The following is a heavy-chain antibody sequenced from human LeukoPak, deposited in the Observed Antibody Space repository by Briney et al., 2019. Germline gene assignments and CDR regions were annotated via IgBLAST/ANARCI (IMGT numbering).Heavy chain of an antibody. D-gene: IGHD6-13*01. CDR3: AKDSLAAAGSHFDY. Sequence: PGGSLRLSCAASGFTFSSYAMHWVRQAPGKGLEWVAFIRYDGSNKYYADSVKGRFTISRDNSKNTLYLQMNSLRAEDTAVYYCAKDSLAAAGSHFDYWGQGTLVTVSS. V-gene: IGHV3-30*02. CDR1: GFTFSSYA. CDR2: IRYDGSNK. J-gene: IGHJ4*02.